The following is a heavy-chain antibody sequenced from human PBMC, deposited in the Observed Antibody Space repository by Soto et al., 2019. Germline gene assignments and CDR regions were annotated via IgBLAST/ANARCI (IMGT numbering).Heavy chain of an antibody. J-gene: IGHJ4*02. CDR2: INPVLGIA. D-gene: IGHD6-19*01. CDR1: GYTFTSYA. Sequence: SVKVSCKASGYTFTSYAMHWVRQAPGQGLEWMGRINPVLGIANYAQKFQGRVTITADKSTSTAYMELSSLRSEDTAVYYCARSIAVAALDYWGQGTLVTVSS. V-gene: IGHV1-69*04. CDR3: ARSIAVAALDY.